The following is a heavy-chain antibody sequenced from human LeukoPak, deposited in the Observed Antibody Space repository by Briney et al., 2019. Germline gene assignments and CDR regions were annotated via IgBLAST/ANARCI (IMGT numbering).Heavy chain of an antibody. V-gene: IGHV3-33*08. CDR2: IWYDGSNK. D-gene: IGHD2-21*01. J-gene: IGHJ4*02. CDR1: GFTFSSYS. CDR3: ARGDIDY. Sequence: GGSLRLSCAASGFTFSSYSMNWVRQAPGKGLEWVAVIWYDGSNKYYADSVKGRFTISRDNSKNTLYLQMNSLRAEDTAVYYCARGDIDYWGQGTLDTVSS.